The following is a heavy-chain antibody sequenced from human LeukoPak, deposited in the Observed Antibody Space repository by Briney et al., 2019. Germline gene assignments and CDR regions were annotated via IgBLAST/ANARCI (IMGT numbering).Heavy chain of an antibody. CDR2: ISSSGSTI. CDR3: AREIYGDYWGVWFDP. D-gene: IGHD4-17*01. CDR1: GFSFSYHG. J-gene: IGHJ5*02. V-gene: IGHV3-48*04. Sequence: GGSLRLSCVASGFSFSYHGMNWVRQAPGKGLEWVSYISSSGSTIYYADSVKGRFTISRDNAKNSLYLQMNSLRAEDTAVYYCAREIYGDYWGVWFDPWGQGTLVTVSS.